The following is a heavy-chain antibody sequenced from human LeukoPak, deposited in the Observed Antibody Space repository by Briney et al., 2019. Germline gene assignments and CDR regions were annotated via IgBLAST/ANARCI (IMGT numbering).Heavy chain of an antibody. CDR1: GFTFSNSP. CDR3: AKDRAYYYGSGIRGGDY. CDR2: ISTSGATT. V-gene: IGHV3-23*01. D-gene: IGHD3-10*01. J-gene: IGHJ4*02. Sequence: PGGSLRLSCAASGFTFSNSPMTWVRQAPGKGLEWVSAISTSGATTIFADSVKDRFTVSRDNSRNTLYLQMNSLRAEDTAVYYCAKDRAYYYGSGIRGGDYWGQGTLVTVSS.